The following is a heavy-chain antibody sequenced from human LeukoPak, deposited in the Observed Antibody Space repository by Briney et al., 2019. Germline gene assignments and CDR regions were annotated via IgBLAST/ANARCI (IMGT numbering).Heavy chain of an antibody. CDR3: ARGYCSSTSCYVVDH. Sequence: SETLSLTCTVSGGSISSYYWSWIRQPPGKGLEWIGEIDHSGSTNYNPSLKSRVTISVDTSKNQFSLKLNSMTAADTALYYCARGYCSSTSCYVVDHWGQGTLVTVSS. D-gene: IGHD2-2*01. V-gene: IGHV4-59*12. J-gene: IGHJ4*02. CDR2: IDHSGST. CDR1: GGSISSYY.